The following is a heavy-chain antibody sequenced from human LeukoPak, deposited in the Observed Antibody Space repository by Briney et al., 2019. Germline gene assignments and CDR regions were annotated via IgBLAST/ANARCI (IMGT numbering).Heavy chain of an antibody. J-gene: IGHJ6*02. Sequence: GGSLRLSCAASGFTFSTYAVHWVRQAPGKGLEWVAVISYDGSKRYYADSVKGRFTISRDNSKNTLYLQMNSLRAEDTAVYYCAREAEYQYYYYYGMDVWGQGTTVTVSS. CDR2: ISYDGSKR. D-gene: IGHD2-2*01. CDR1: GFTFSTYA. V-gene: IGHV3-30*14. CDR3: AREAEYQYYYYYGMDV.